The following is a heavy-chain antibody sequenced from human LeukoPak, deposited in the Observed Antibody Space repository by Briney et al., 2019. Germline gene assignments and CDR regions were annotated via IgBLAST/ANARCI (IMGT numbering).Heavy chain of an antibody. CDR3: ARGSSSLNYYYYMDV. CDR1: GYSISSGHY. CDR2: MYHSGST. Sequence: KPSETLSLTCTVSGYSISSGHYWGWIRQPPGKGLEWIGSMYHSGSTYYNPSLKSRVTISVDTSKNQFSLKLSSVTAADTAVYYCARGSSSLNYYYYMDVWGKGTTVTVSS. D-gene: IGHD6-13*01. J-gene: IGHJ6*03. V-gene: IGHV4-38-2*02.